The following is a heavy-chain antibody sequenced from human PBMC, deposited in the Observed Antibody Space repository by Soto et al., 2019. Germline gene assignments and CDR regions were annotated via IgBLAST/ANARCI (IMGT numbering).Heavy chain of an antibody. J-gene: IGHJ6*02. Sequence: QVQLVQSGAEVKKPGASVKVSCKASGYTFTSYGISWVRQAPGQGLEWMGWISAYNGNTNYAQKLQGRVTMTTDTSTSTXXMXLRXLRSDDTAVYYCARVRYCISSSCYGGGYYYYGMDVWGQGTTVTVSS. CDR1: GYTFTSYG. CDR2: ISAYNGNT. V-gene: IGHV1-18*01. CDR3: ARVRYCISSSCYGGGYYYYGMDV. D-gene: IGHD2-2*01.